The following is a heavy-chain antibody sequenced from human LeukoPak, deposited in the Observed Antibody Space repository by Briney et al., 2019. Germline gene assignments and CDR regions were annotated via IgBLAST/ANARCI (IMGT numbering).Heavy chain of an antibody. CDR3: ARAAYWYFDL. CDR1: GDSVSSNSAT. CDR2: TYYRSKWYN. Sequence: SQTLSLTCAISGDSVSSNSATWTWTRQSPSRGLEWLGRTYYRSKWYNDYAVSVKSRITINPDTSKNQFSLQLSSVTPEDTAVYYCARAAYWYFDLWGRGTLVTVSS. D-gene: IGHD6-25*01. J-gene: IGHJ2*01. V-gene: IGHV6-1*01.